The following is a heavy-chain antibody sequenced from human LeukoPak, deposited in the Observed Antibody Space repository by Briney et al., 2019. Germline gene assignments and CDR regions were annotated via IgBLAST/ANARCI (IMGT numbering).Heavy chain of an antibody. V-gene: IGHV3-66*01. CDR1: GFTFSSYY. Sequence: GGSLRLSCAASGFTFSSYYMSWVRQAPGKGLEWVSVIYSGGSTYYADSVKGRFTISRDNSKNTLYLQMNSLRAEDTAVYYCARDAFGESQHYYFYYGMDVWGQGSTVTVSS. CDR2: IYSGGST. J-gene: IGHJ6*02. D-gene: IGHD3-10*01. CDR3: ARDAFGESQHYYFYYGMDV.